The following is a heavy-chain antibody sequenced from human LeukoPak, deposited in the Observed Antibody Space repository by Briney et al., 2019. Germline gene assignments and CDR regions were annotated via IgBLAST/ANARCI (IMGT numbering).Heavy chain of an antibody. V-gene: IGHV1-3*01. CDR1: GYTFTSYA. J-gene: IGHJ4*02. CDR2: INAGNGNT. Sequence: GASVKVSCKASGYTFTSYAMHWVRQAPGQRLEWMGWINAGNGNTKYSQKFQGRVTITRDTSASTAYMELSSLRSEDTAVYYCARLSTSTVTTDYWGQGTPVTVSS. D-gene: IGHD4-17*01. CDR3: ARLSTSTVTTDY.